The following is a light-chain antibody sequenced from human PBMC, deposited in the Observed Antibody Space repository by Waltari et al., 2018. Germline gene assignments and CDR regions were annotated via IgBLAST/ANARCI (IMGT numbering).Light chain of an antibody. CDR3: QQYGSSPYT. CDR2: IIS. Sequence: EIVLTQSPGTLSLSPGERATLSCRASQSISRYLAWYQQKPGQAPRLLTYIISSRATGIPDRCSGSGSGTDFTLTISRLEPEDFAVYYCQQYGSSPYTFGQGTKLE. CDR1: QSISRY. J-gene: IGKJ2*01. V-gene: IGKV3-20*01.